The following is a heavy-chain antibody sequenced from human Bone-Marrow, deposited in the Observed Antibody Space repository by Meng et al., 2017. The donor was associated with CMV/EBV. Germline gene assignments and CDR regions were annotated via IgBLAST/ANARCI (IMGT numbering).Heavy chain of an antibody. J-gene: IGHJ4*02. Sequence: GESLKISCAASGFTFSSYEMNWVRQAPGKGLEWVSYISSSGSTIYYADSVKGRFTISRDNSKNTLYLQMNSLRAEDTAVYYCARVTTVTTPYWGQGTLVTVSS. CDR2: ISSSGSTI. D-gene: IGHD4-11*01. CDR1: GFTFSSYE. CDR3: ARVTTVTTPY. V-gene: IGHV3-48*03.